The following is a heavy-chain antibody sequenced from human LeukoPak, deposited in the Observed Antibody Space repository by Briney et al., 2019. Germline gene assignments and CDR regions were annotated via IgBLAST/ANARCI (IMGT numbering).Heavy chain of an antibody. Sequence: GGSLRLSCAASGFTFSSYAMSWVRQAPGKGLEWVSSISSSADNTYHADSVKGRFTISRDNSKNTLYLQMNSLRSEDTAVYYCARTDNSGNYYFDYWGQGTLVTVSS. CDR2: ISSSADNT. V-gene: IGHV3-23*01. CDR3: ARTDNSGNYYFDY. D-gene: IGHD3-10*01. CDR1: GFTFSSYA. J-gene: IGHJ4*02.